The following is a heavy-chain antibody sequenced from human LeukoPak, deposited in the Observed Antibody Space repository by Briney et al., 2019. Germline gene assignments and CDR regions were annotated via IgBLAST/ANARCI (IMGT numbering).Heavy chain of an antibody. J-gene: IGHJ6*03. CDR3: ASHRLYYHYMDV. CDR2: INPGGST. V-gene: IGHV4-34*01. Sequence: SETLSLTCAVSGGSFKGYYWSWIRQPPAKGLEWIGEINPGGSTNYNASLKGRVAISADTSKNQLSLELSSVTAADTAVYYCASHRLYYHYMDVWGKGTTVTVSS. CDR1: GGSFKGYY.